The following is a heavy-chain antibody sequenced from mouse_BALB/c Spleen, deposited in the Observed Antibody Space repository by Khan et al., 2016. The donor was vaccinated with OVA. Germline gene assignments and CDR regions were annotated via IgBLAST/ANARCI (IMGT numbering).Heavy chain of an antibody. CDR3: AGGYEFFPY. D-gene: IGHD2-12*01. J-gene: IGHJ3*01. V-gene: IGHV1-26*01. CDR1: GYSFTFYH. Sequence: EVPLTESGPYLVKPGASVKIFCKASGYSFTFYHMTWVKQSHGKSPEWIGRLNPNNGDTNYNQNFQGKAILTVDKSSTSAYMEVRSLTSEDSAVFDCAGGYEFFPYWGQGTLVTVSA. CDR2: LNPNNGDT.